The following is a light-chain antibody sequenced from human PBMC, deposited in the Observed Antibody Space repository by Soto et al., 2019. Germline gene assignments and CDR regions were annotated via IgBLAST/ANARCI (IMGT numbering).Light chain of an antibody. Sequence: EIVLSQSPGTLSLSPGERATLSCRASQSVSSSSLAWYQQKRGQAPRLLIHDASSRATGIPDRFSGSGSGTDFTLTISRLEPEDFAVYYCQQYGGSPRTFGQGTKVDI. CDR2: DAS. CDR1: QSVSSSS. V-gene: IGKV3-20*01. J-gene: IGKJ1*01. CDR3: QQYGGSPRT.